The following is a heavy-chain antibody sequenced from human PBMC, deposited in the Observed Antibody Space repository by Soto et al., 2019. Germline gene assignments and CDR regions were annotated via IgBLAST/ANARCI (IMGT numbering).Heavy chain of an antibody. V-gene: IGHV3-64D*06. Sequence: PGGSLRLAFSASGFIFSSYAMTWVRKAPGKGLEYLSVISNEGEPLWYADSVKGRFTISRDNSKNTLYLQMSGLRVEDTAVYYCVKAGYNVYDSASDIWGQGTMVTVSS. CDR3: VKAGYNVYDSASDI. J-gene: IGHJ3*02. CDR2: ISNEGEPL. CDR1: GFIFSSYA. D-gene: IGHD5-12*01.